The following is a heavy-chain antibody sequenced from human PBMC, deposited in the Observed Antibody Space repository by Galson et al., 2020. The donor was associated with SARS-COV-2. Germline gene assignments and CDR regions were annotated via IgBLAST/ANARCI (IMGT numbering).Heavy chain of an antibody. V-gene: IGHV1-2*02. Sequence: EASVKVSCKASGYTFTGYYMHWVRQAPGQGLEWMGWINPNSGGTNYAQKFQGRVTMTRDTSISTAYMELSRLRSDDTAVYYCARDSAWGVTGTFDDAFDIWGQGTMVTVSS. J-gene: IGHJ3*02. CDR1: GYTFTGYY. D-gene: IGHD6-19*01. CDR2: INPNSGGT. CDR3: ARDSAWGVTGTFDDAFDI.